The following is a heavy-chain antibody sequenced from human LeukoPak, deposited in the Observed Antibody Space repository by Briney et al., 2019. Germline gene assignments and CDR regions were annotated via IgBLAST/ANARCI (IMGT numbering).Heavy chain of an antibody. CDR3: AVAAAGTLFDP. J-gene: IGHJ5*02. Sequence: SSETLSLTCTVSGGSISSYYLSWIRQPPGKGLEWIGYIYYSGSTNYNPSLKSRVTISVDTSKNQFPLKLSSVTAADTAVYYCAVAAAGTLFDPWGQGTLVTVSS. V-gene: IGHV4-59*01. CDR1: GGSISSYY. CDR2: IYYSGST. D-gene: IGHD6-13*01.